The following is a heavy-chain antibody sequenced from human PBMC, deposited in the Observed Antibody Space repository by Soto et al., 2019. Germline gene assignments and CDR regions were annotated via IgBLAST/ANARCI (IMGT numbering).Heavy chain of an antibody. Sequence: PRLSCAASGFKFRNYAIHWVRQAPGKGLEWLAVIWFDGSKKYYADSVKGRFTISRDNSKNTVYLDMNSLTADDSGVFYCARAHTMMILDRFDPWGHGTLVTVSS. CDR2: IWFDGSKK. CDR3: ARAHTMMILDRFDP. D-gene: IGHD3-22*01. CDR1: GFKFRNYA. J-gene: IGHJ5*02. V-gene: IGHV3-33*01.